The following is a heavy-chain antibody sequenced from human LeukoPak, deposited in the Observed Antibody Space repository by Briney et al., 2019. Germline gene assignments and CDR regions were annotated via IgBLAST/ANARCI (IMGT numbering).Heavy chain of an antibody. CDR1: GFTFSSYS. J-gene: IGHJ4*02. CDR2: ISSSGGST. D-gene: IGHD6-13*01. V-gene: IGHV3-23*01. Sequence: PGGSLRLSCAASGFTFSSYSMNWVRQAPGQGLEWVSGISSSGGSTYYADSVKGRFTISRDNSKNTLYLQMNSLRADDTALYYCAKDRHPSMATAAYYFDYWGQGTLVTVSS. CDR3: AKDRHPSMATAAYYFDY.